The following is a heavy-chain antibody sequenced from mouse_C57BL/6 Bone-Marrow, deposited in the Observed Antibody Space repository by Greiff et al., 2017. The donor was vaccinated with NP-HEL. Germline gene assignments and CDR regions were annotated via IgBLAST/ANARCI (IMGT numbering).Heavy chain of an antibody. J-gene: IGHJ3*01. CDR3: SNWGFAY. CDR1: GYAFTNYL. V-gene: IGHV1-54*01. CDR2: INPGSGGT. Sequence: VQVVESGAELVRPGTSVKVSCKASGYAFTNYLIEWVKQRPGQGLEWIGVINPGSGGTNYNEKFKGKATLTADKSSSTAYMQLSSLTSEDSAVYFCSNWGFAYWGQGTLVTVSA. D-gene: IGHD4-1*01.